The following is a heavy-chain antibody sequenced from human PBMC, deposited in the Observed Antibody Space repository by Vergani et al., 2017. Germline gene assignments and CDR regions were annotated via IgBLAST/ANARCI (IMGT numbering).Heavy chain of an antibody. CDR2: IYYSGST. D-gene: IGHD2-2*01. J-gene: IGHJ4*02. CDR1: GGPISSYY. CDR3: AREKGMPSFDY. Sequence: QVQPQESGPGRVKPSETLSPTCTVSGGPISSYYWSWFRQPPGKGLEWIGYIYYSGSTNYNPALKSRVTISVDTSKNQFSLKLSYVTAADTAVYYCAREKGMPSFDYWGQGTRVTVSS. V-gene: IGHV4-59*12.